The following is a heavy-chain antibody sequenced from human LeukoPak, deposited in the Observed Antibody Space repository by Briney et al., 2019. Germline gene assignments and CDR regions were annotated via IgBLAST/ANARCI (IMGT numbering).Heavy chain of an antibody. CDR1: GGSISSYY. CDR3: ARVRSQGYCSSTSCYVGGLSFFDY. Sequence: PSETLSLTCTVSGGSISSYYWSWIRQPPGKGLEWIGYIYYSGSTNYNPSLKSRVTISVDTSKNQFSLKLSSVTAADTAVYYCARVRSQGYCSSTSCYVGGLSFFDYWGQGTLVTVSS. V-gene: IGHV4-59*01. CDR2: IYYSGST. D-gene: IGHD2-2*01. J-gene: IGHJ4*02.